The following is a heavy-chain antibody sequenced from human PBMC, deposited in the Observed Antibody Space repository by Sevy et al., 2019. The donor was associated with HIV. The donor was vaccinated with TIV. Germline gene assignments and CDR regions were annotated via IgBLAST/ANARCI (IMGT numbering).Heavy chain of an antibody. V-gene: IGHV3-48*03. CDR2: ISSSGSAI. CDR1: GFTFSSYE. CDR3: AREPGLHSSGYSGGFDY. Sequence: GGSLRLSCEASGFTFSSYEMNWVRQAPGKGLEWISYISSSGSAIYYPDPVKGRFTVSRDNAKNLVYLQMNSLRAEDTAIYYCAREPGLHSSGYSGGFDYWGQGTLVTVSS. D-gene: IGHD3-22*01. J-gene: IGHJ4*02.